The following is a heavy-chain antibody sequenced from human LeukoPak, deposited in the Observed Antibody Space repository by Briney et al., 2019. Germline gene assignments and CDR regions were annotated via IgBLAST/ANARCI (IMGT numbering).Heavy chain of an antibody. CDR2: IKQDGSEK. V-gene: IGHV3-7*01. Sequence: GGSLRLSCAASGFSLSTYWMSWVRQAPGKGLERVANIKQDGSEKNYVDSVKGRFTISRDNAKNSLYLQMNSLRAEDTAVYYCAREVRLDYWGQGTLVTVSS. CDR3: AREVRLDY. J-gene: IGHJ4*02. CDR1: GFSLSTYW. D-gene: IGHD2-2*01.